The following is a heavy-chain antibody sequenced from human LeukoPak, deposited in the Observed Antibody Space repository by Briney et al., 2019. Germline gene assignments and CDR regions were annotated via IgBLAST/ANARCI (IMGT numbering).Heavy chain of an antibody. J-gene: IGHJ4*02. CDR2: INHSGST. V-gene: IGHV4-34*01. D-gene: IGHD2-15*01. CDR3: ARGRIVVVVAALYFDY. CDR1: GGSISSYY. Sequence: SETLSLTCTVSGGSISSYYWSWIRQPPGKGLEWIGEINHSGSTNYNPSLKSRVTISVDTSKNQFSLRLSSVTAADTAVYYCARGRIVVVVAALYFDYWGQGTLVTVSS.